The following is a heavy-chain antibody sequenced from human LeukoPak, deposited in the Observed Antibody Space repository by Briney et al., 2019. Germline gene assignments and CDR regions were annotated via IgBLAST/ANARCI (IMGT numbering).Heavy chain of an antibody. V-gene: IGHV1-2*02. CDR2: INPNSGGT. CDR1: GYTFTGYY. Sequence: ASVKVSCKASGYTFTGYYMHWVRQAPGQGLEWMGWINPNSGGTNYAQKLQGRVTMTTDTSTSTAYMELRSLRSDDTAVYYCARDLGYSLSPFDPWGQGTLVTVSS. CDR3: ARDLGYSLSPFDP. D-gene: IGHD5-18*01. J-gene: IGHJ5*02.